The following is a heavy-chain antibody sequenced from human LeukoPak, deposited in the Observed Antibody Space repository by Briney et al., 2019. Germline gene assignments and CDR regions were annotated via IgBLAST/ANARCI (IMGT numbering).Heavy chain of an antibody. J-gene: IGHJ4*02. Sequence: SETLSLTCTVSGGSISSSSHYWGWIRQPPGKGLEWIGSIFYSGSTYYNPSLKSRVTISVDTSKNQFSLKLSSVTAADTAVYYCASQYSSSSPFDYWGQGTLVTVSS. CDR3: ASQYSSSSPFDY. V-gene: IGHV4-39*07. CDR1: GGSISSSSHY. D-gene: IGHD6-6*01. CDR2: IFYSGST.